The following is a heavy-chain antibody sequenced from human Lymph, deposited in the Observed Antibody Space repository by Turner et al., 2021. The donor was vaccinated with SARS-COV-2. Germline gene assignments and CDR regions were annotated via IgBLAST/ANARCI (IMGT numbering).Heavy chain of an antibody. V-gene: IGHV3-30*01. Sequence: QVQLVESGGGVVQPGRSLRLHCAASGFPFSSYPRHWVRQAPGKGLEWVAVISNDRKNKYYADAVNVRFTISRDNSKNTLYLQMNSLRAEDTAVYYCAREGELEPSDAFDIWGQGTMVTVAS. D-gene: IGHD1-1*01. CDR3: AREGELEPSDAFDI. J-gene: IGHJ3*02. CDR2: ISNDRKNK. CDR1: GFPFSSYP.